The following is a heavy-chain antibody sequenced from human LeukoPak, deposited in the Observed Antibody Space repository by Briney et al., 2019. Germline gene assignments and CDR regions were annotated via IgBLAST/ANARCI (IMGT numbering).Heavy chain of an antibody. Sequence: WASVKVSCKASGYTFTGYYMHWVRQAPGQGLEWMGWINPNTGGTNYAQKFQGRVTMTRDTSISTPYMEMSWLRSDDTAVYYCARDRGSGYYFDYWGQGTLVTVSS. V-gene: IGHV1-2*02. CDR1: GYTFTGYY. J-gene: IGHJ4*02. CDR2: INPNTGGT. D-gene: IGHD3-22*01. CDR3: ARDRGSGYYFDY.